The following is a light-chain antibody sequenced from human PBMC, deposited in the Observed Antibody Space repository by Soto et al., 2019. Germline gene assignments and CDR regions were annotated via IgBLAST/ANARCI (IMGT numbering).Light chain of an antibody. CDR1: QTIGTY. J-gene: IGKJ1*01. CDR3: QQSYNTSLT. Sequence: MIPAPSTPFASVRDRVTLPCLASQTIGTYVNWYRQKSGAAPELLIYDASTLQSGVPSRFRGGASGTDFTLTISSLQLDDFATYYCQQSYNTSLTFGQGTKVDIK. CDR2: DAS. V-gene: IGKV1-39*01.